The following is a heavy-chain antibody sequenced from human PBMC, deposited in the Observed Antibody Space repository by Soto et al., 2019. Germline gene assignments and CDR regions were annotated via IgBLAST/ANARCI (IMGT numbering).Heavy chain of an antibody. Sequence: QVQLVQSGAEVKKPGSSVKVSCKASGGTFSSYTISWVRQAPGQGLEWMGRIIPILGIANYAQKFQGRVTITADKPTITAYMELSSLRSEDTAVYYGARGWLNTVTTSWGQGTLVTVSS. CDR2: IIPILGIA. CDR1: GGTFSSYT. D-gene: IGHD4-17*01. J-gene: IGHJ4*02. CDR3: ARGWLNTVTTS. V-gene: IGHV1-69*02.